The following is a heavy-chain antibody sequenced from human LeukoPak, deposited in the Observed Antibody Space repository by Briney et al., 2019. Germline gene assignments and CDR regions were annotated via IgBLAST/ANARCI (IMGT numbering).Heavy chain of an antibody. D-gene: IGHD5-18*01. CDR1: GGSISSYY. J-gene: IGHJ4*02. V-gene: IGHV4-59*08. Sequence: PSETLSLTCTVSGGSISSYYWSWIRQPPGKGLEWIGDIYYSGSTNYNPSLKSRVTISVDTSKNQFSLKLYSVTAADTAVYYCARLRGYSYGSGVLDYWGQGTLVTVSS. CDR2: IYYSGST. CDR3: ARLRGYSYGSGVLDY.